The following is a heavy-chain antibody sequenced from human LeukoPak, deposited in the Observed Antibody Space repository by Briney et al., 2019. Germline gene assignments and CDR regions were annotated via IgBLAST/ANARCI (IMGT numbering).Heavy chain of an antibody. D-gene: IGHD3-16*01. CDR3: ARPLTLDSFDI. CDR2: IYPGESDT. Sequence: ASLHISFKGSGSRFTRHWIAWVRQMPGKGLEWMGIIYPGESDTTYNPSFQGQVTISADQSISTAYLQWSSLKASDTAMYYCARPLTLDSFDIWGEGTMLTV. V-gene: IGHV5-51*01. CDR1: GSRFTRHW. J-gene: IGHJ3*02.